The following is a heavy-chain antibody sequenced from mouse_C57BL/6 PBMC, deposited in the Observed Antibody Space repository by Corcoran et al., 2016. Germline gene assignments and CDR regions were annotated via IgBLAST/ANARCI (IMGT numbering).Heavy chain of an antibody. CDR3: AREGYGNYYNYYAMDY. Sequence: QVQLKQSGAELVRPGASVKLSCKASGYTFTDYYINWVKQRPGQGLEWIARIYPGSGNTYYNEKFKGKATLTAEKSSSTAYMQLSSLTSEDSAVYFCAREGYGNYYNYYAMDYWGQGTSVTVSS. CDR1: GYTFTDYY. D-gene: IGHD2-1*01. CDR2: IYPGSGNT. V-gene: IGHV1-76*01. J-gene: IGHJ4*01.